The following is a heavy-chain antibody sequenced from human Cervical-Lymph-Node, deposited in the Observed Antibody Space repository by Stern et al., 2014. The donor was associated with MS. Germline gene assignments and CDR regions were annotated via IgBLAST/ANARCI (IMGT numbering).Heavy chain of an antibody. D-gene: IGHD1-26*01. Sequence: VQLVESGGGVVQPGTSLRLSCSASGFTFSTYAMHWVRQAPGKGLEWVAVISYDGSNEHCAESVQSRFTISRDNSKNTVDLQMSSLRPEDTAVYYCARVLVGRTDFHYYYGLDVWGQGTTVTVSS. CDR3: ARVLVGRTDFHYYYGLDV. V-gene: IGHV3-30-3*01. CDR2: ISYDGSNE. CDR1: GFTFSTYA. J-gene: IGHJ6*02.